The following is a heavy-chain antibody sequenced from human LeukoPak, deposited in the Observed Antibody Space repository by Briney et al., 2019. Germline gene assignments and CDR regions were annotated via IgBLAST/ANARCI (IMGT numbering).Heavy chain of an antibody. CDR3: ARDGDTVLTRGYYYYMDV. CDR1: GFTFNKYT. D-gene: IGHD4-23*01. V-gene: IGHV3-21*01. CDR2: ITSSSSYI. J-gene: IGHJ6*03. Sequence: GRSLRLSCVASGFTFNKYTMNWVRQAPGKGLEWVSSITSSSSYIYYADSVKGRFTISRDNAKKSLSLQMNSLRAEDTAVYYCARDGDTVLTRGYYYYMDVWGKGTTLTVSS.